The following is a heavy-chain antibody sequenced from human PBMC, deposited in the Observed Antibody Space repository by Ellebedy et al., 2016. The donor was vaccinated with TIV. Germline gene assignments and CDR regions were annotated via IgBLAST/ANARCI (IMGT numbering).Heavy chain of an antibody. Sequence: SETLSLTCGVYGGSFSGYYWSWIRQPPGKGLEWIGEINHSGSTNYNPSLKRRVTISVDTSKNQFSLKLSSVTAADTAVYYCARSTSMEVFDYWGQGILVTVSS. CDR2: INHSGST. D-gene: IGHD5-18*01. CDR1: GGSFSGYY. V-gene: IGHV4-34*01. J-gene: IGHJ4*02. CDR3: ARSTSMEVFDY.